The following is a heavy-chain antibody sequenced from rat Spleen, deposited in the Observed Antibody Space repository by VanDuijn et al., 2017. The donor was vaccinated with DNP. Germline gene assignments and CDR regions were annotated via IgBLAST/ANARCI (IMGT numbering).Heavy chain of an antibody. D-gene: IGHD1-10*01. Sequence: EVQVLESGGGLVQPGIPLKLSCATSGFTFSSAWLYCYQQFPEKRLEWVARIKPKSNNYATDYTESVKGRFTISRDDSKSSIYLQMNNIKEEDTAIYYCAWPSTWGQGVMVTVSS. V-gene: IGHV6-6*01. CDR1: GFTFSSAW. CDR3: AWPST. CDR2: IKPKSNNYAT. J-gene: IGHJ2*01.